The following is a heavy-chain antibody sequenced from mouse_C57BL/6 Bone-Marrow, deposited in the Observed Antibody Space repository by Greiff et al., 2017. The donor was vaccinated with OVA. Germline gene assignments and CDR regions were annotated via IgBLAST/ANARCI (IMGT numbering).Heavy chain of an antibody. Sequence: EVKVVESGEGLVKPGGSLKLSCAASGFTFSSYAMSWVRQTPEKRLEWVAYISSGGDYIYYADTVKGRFTISRDNARNTLYLKMSSLKSEDTAMYDCTRDDGYYVRFAYWGQGTLVTVSA. CDR3: TRDDGYYVRFAY. CDR1: GFTFSSYA. V-gene: IGHV5-9-1*02. D-gene: IGHD2-3*01. J-gene: IGHJ3*01. CDR2: ISSGGDYI.